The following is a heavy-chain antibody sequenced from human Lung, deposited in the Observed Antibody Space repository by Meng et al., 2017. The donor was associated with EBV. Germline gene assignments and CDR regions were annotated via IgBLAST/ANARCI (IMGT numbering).Heavy chain of an antibody. D-gene: IGHD2-2*01. CDR1: GYSFTTYA. Sequence: QGQVVQSGAEVKKPGASVKVSGKASGYSFTTYAMHWVRQAPGQRLEWMGWINAGNGNTKYSEKFQSRVTITRDTAASTAYMELSSLRSEDTAVYYCARTGCSSSSCYDYWGQGTLVTVSS. CDR2: INAGNGNT. V-gene: IGHV1-3*01. J-gene: IGHJ4*02. CDR3: ARTGCSSSSCYDY.